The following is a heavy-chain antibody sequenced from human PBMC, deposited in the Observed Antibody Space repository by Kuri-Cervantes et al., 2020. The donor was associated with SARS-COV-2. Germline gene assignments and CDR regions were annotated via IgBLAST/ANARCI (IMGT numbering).Heavy chain of an antibody. Sequence: GGSLRLSRKGSGYSFTSYWIGWVRQMPGKGLEWMGIIYPGDSDTRYSPSFQGQVTISADKSISTAYLQWSSLKASDTAMYYCAKSNRYYYYGMDVWGQGTTVTVSS. CDR3: AKSNRYYYYGMDV. J-gene: IGHJ6*02. V-gene: IGHV5-51*01. CDR2: IYPGDSDT. D-gene: IGHD2-8*01. CDR1: GYSFTSYW.